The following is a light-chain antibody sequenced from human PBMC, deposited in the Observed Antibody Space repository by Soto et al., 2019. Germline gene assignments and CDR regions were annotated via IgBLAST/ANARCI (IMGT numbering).Light chain of an antibody. CDR1: SSDIGGYNS. Sequence: QSALTQSPSASGSPGQSVTISCTGTSSDIGGYNSVSWYQQHPGKAPKLMIYEVSSRPSGVSNRFSGSKSGNTASLTISGLQPEDEADYYCSSYTTSSTVVFGTGTKLTVL. J-gene: IGLJ1*01. V-gene: IGLV2-14*03. CDR2: EVS. CDR3: SSYTTSSTVV.